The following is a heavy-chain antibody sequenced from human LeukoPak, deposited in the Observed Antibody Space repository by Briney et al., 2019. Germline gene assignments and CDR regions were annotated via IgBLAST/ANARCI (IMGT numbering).Heavy chain of an antibody. CDR3: AKDQWDYDFWSGLARYYYGMDV. CDR2: ISGSAGST. CDR1: RFTFSNFA. V-gene: IGHV3-23*01. J-gene: IGHJ6*02. Sequence: PGGSLRLSCAASRFTFSNFAMSWVRQAPGKGLEWVSGISGSAGSTYYADSVKGRFTISRDNSKNTLYLQMNSLRAEDTAVYYCAKDQWDYDFWSGLARYYYGMDVWGQGTTVTVSS. D-gene: IGHD3-3*01.